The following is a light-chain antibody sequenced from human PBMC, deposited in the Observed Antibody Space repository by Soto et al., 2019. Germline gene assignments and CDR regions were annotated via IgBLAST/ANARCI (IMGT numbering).Light chain of an antibody. J-gene: IGLJ2*01. V-gene: IGLV2-8*01. CDR1: SSDVGGYNY. CDR3: SSNAGSNTFR. Sequence: QSALTQPPSASGSPGQSVTISCTGTSSDVGGYNYVSWYQQYPGKAPKLMIYEVSKGPSGVPDRFSGSKSGNTASLTVSGPPAEDAAAYSSSSNAGSNTFRFGRGTKVTAL. CDR2: EVS.